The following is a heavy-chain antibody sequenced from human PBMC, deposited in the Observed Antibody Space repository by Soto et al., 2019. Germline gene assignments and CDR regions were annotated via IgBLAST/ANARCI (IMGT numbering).Heavy chain of an antibody. D-gene: IGHD2-8*01. CDR3: ARDRRDCTNGVCYKLWFDP. CDR2: IYYSGST. CDR1: GGSVSSGSYY. J-gene: IGHJ5*02. V-gene: IGHV4-61*01. Sequence: SETLSLTCTVSGGSVSSGSYYWSWIRQPPGKGLEWIGYIYYSGSTNYNPSLKSRVTISVDTSKNQFSLKLSSVTAADTAVYYCARDRRDCTNGVCYKLWFDPWGQGTLVTVSS.